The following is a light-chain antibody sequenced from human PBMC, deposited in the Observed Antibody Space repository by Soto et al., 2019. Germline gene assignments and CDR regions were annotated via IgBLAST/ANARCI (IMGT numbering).Light chain of an antibody. CDR2: DAS. CDR1: QSIDSTS. Sequence: DTVFTESPGALALCQGERATLSCRASQSIDSTSLAWYLQKPGQAPRLLIYDASSRATGIPDRFSGSGSGTDFTLTISRLEPEDFAVYYCQQYGSSPLTFGGGTKVDIK. V-gene: IGKV3-20*01. J-gene: IGKJ4*01. CDR3: QQYGSSPLT.